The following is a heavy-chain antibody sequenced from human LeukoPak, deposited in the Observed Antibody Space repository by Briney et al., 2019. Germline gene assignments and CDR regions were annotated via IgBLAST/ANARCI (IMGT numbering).Heavy chain of an antibody. CDR3: ARDLKTGYSSSWYPWFDP. CDR1: GFTFSSYW. Sequence: GGSLRLSCAASGFTFSSYWMNWVRQAPGKGLEWVSSISSSSSYIYYADSVKGRFTISRDNAKNSLYLQMNSLRAEDTAVYYCARDLKTGYSSSWYPWFDPWGQGTLVTVSS. V-gene: IGHV3-21*01. D-gene: IGHD6-13*01. J-gene: IGHJ5*02. CDR2: ISSSSSYI.